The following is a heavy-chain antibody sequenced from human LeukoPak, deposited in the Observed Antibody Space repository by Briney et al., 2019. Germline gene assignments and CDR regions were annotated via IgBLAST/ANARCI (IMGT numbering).Heavy chain of an antibody. D-gene: IGHD3-22*01. Sequence: GGSLRLSCAASGFTFSDYYMSWIRQAPGKGLEWVSYISSSGSTIYYADSVKGRFTISRDNAKNSLYLQMYSLRAEDTAVYYCARIYYDSSGFYFDYWGQGTLVTVSS. V-gene: IGHV3-11*01. CDR2: ISSSGSTI. CDR3: ARIYYDSSGFYFDY. CDR1: GFTFSDYY. J-gene: IGHJ4*02.